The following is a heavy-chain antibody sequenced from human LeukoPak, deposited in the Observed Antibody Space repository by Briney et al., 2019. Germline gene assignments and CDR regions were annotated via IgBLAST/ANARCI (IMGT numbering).Heavy chain of an antibody. Sequence: PGGSLRLSCAASGFTVSNNYMTWVRQPPGKGLEWVSVMYSVGSTYYADSVKGRFTISRDNSKNTLYLLMNSLRAEDTAVYYCAGSLAYCGGDCRLGDYWGQGTLVTVSS. D-gene: IGHD2-21*02. CDR1: GFTVSNNY. J-gene: IGHJ4*02. V-gene: IGHV3-66*01. CDR2: MYSVGST. CDR3: AGSLAYCGGDCRLGDY.